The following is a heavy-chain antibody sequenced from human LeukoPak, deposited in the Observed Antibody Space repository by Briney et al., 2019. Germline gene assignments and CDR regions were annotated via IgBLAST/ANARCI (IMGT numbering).Heavy chain of an antibody. V-gene: IGHV3-7*01. Sequence: QPGGSLRLSCAASGFSFSIYWMSWVRRAPGKGLEWVANINQDGSETYYVDSVKGRLTISRDNAKNTLSLQMNSLRAEDTAVFYCARAGGPHTVDVWGQGTTVIVSS. J-gene: IGHJ6*02. CDR3: ARAGGPHTVDV. CDR2: INQDGSET. CDR1: GFSFSIYW. D-gene: IGHD2-8*02.